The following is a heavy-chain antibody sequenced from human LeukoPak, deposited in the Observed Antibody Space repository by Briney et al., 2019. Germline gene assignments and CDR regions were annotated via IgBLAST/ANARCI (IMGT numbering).Heavy chain of an antibody. CDR3: AKGRGAGTLSAI. D-gene: IGHD1-1*01. CDR1: GGSISSSGHY. Sequence: PSETLSLTCTVSGGSISSSGHYWGWIRQPPGKGLECIGSIYYIGTTFYNPSLKSRVTISLDTSKNQFSLKLSSVTAADTAVYYCAKGRGAGTLSAIWGQGTMVTVSS. J-gene: IGHJ3*02. CDR2: IYYIGTT. V-gene: IGHV4-39*07.